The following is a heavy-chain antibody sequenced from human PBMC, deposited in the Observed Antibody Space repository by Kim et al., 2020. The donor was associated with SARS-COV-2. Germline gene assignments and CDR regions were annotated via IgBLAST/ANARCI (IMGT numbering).Heavy chain of an antibody. D-gene: IGHD3-9*01. CDR3: ATSGIRYVDSYYFDY. J-gene: IGHJ4*02. V-gene: IGHV1-24*01. Sequence: AQKFQGRVTMTEDNSTDTAYMELSSLRSEETDVYYCATSGIRYVDSYYFDYWGQGTLVTVSS.